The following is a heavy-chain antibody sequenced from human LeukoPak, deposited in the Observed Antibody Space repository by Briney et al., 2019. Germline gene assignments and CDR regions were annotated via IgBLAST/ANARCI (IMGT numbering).Heavy chain of an antibody. Sequence: AASVKVSCKASGGTFSIYAISWVRQAPGQGLEWMGGIIPIFGTANYAQKFQGRVTITADESTSTAYMELSSLRSEDTAVYYCARDGYCSGGSCYGIDYWGQGTLVTVSS. V-gene: IGHV1-69*13. J-gene: IGHJ4*02. CDR2: IIPIFGTA. D-gene: IGHD2-15*01. CDR3: ARDGYCSGGSCYGIDY. CDR1: GGTFSIYA.